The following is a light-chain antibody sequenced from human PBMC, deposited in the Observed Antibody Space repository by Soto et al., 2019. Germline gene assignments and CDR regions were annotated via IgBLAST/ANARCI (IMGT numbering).Light chain of an antibody. CDR3: QQSYSAPLT. J-gene: IGKJ3*01. V-gene: IGKV1-39*01. CDR2: STS. CDR1: QTISSY. Sequence: DIQMTQSPPSLSASVGDRVTITCRASQTISSYLTWYQQKPGKAPKLLIYSTSTLQSGVPSRVSGRGSGTDFTLTLSGLRPEDFATYYCQQSYSAPLTFGPGPRVDLK.